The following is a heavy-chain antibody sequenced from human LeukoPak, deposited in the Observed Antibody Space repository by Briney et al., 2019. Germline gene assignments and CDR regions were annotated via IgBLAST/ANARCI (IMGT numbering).Heavy chain of an antibody. CDR1: GGSISSYY. D-gene: IGHD3-22*01. CDR2: IYTSGST. Sequence: SETLSLTCTVSGGSISSYYWSWIRQPAGKGLEWIGRIYTSGSTYYNPSLKSRVTMSVDTSKNQFSLRLSSVTAADTAVYYCARGREYYYDSSGGSDAFDIWGQGTMVTVSS. J-gene: IGHJ3*02. V-gene: IGHV4-4*07. CDR3: ARGREYYYDSSGGSDAFDI.